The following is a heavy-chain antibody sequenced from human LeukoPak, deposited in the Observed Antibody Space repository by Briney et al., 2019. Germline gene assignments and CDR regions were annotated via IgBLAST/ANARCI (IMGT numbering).Heavy chain of an antibody. CDR3: ARGHYSSGYYGYYYYMDV. D-gene: IGHD3-22*01. V-gene: IGHV4-4*02. CDR1: GGSISSSNW. Sequence: SGTLSLTCAVSGGSISSSNWWSWVRQPPGKGLEWIGEIYHSGSTNYNPSLKSRVTISVDKSKNQFSLKLSSVTAADTAVYYCARGHYSSGYYGYYYYMDVWGKGTTVTVSS. CDR2: IYHSGST. J-gene: IGHJ6*03.